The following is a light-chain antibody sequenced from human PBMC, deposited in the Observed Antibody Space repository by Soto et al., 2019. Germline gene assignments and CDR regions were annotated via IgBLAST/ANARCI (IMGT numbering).Light chain of an antibody. CDR3: SSYTTNTTLV. CDR2: EVT. J-gene: IGLJ2*01. CDR1: SSDVGSYNY. Sequence: QSVLTQPTSVSGSPGQSITIACTGTSSDVGSYNYVSWYQQHPGKSPKLMIYEVTNRPSGVSNRFSGSKSGNTASLTISGLQTEDEAHYYCSSYTTNTTLVFGGGTKVTAL. V-gene: IGLV2-14*01.